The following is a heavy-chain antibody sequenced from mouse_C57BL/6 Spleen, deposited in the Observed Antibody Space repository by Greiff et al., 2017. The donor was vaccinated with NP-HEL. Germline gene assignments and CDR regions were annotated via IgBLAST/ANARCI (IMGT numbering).Heavy chain of an antibody. CDR1: GYTFTTYP. J-gene: IGHJ2*01. CDR3: ARGATVVASGSFDY. V-gene: IGHV1-47*01. D-gene: IGHD1-1*01. CDR2: FHPYNDDT. Sequence: VQLVESGAELVKPGASVKMSCKASGYTFTTYPIEWMKQNHGKSLEWIGNFHPYNDDTKYNEKFKGKATLNVEKSSSTVYLELSRLTSDGSAVYYCARGATVVASGSFDYWGQGTTLTVSS.